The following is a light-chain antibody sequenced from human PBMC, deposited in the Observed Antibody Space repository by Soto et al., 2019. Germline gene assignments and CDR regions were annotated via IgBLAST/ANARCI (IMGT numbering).Light chain of an antibody. J-gene: IGKJ3*01. Sequence: DIQMTQSPSTLSGSVGDRDPLTCRASQTISSWFACYQQKPRRAPTRLIYKASTIKSGGPSRCSGSRSGTEFSLTISSLQPQEYAAYYCQQHFNYPPPFGRGTKVDIK. CDR3: QQHFNYPPP. CDR1: QTISSW. V-gene: IGKV1-5*03. CDR2: KAS.